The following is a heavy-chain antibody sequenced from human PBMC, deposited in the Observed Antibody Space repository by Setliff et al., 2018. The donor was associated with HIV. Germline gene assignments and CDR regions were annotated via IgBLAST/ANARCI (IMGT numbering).Heavy chain of an antibody. CDR3: ARGRNYGSPYFYYMDV. D-gene: IGHD3-10*01. CDR1: GGSFSSYY. V-gene: IGHV4-34*01. J-gene: IGHJ6*03. CDR2: IDHTGST. Sequence: SETLSLTCAVYGGSFSSYYWSWIRQPPGKGLEWLGEIDHTGSTNYNLSLKSRITMSADPSKNQFSLMVRSVIAADTALYYCARGRNYGSPYFYYMDVWATGTTVTVSS.